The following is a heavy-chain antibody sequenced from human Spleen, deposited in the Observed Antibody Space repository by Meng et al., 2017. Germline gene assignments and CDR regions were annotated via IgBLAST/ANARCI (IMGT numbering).Heavy chain of an antibody. Sequence: QGQLGQSGAEEKRPWSSVKGTCTPSGYNVPDSWLHWWRRAPGQGLEWMGRIDPKSGDTHYAQRFQGRVTMTGETSISTAYMELSGLRSDDTAMYYCARDEDISAAGKLFGDYWGQGTLVTVAS. J-gene: IGHJ4*02. CDR1: GYNVPDSW. CDR3: ARDEDISAAGKLFGDY. CDR2: IDPKSGDT. D-gene: IGHD6-25*01. V-gene: IGHV1-2*06.